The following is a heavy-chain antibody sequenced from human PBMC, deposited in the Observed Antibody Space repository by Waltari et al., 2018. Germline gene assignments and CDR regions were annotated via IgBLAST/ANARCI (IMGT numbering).Heavy chain of an antibody. D-gene: IGHD3-3*01. CDR3: ARDLYDFWSGYYYYMDV. V-gene: IGHV1-18*01. CDR1: GYTFTSYG. J-gene: IGHJ6*03. CDR2: ISAYNGNT. Sequence: QVQLVQSGAEVKKPGASVKVSCKASGYTFTSYGISWVRQAPAQGLEGMGWISAYNGNTNYAQKLQGRVTMTPDTSTSTAYMELRSLRSDDTAVYYCARDLYDFWSGYYYYMDVWGKGTTVTVSS.